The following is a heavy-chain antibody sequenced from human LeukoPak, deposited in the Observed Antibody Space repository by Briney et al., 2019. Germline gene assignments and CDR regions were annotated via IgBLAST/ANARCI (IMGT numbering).Heavy chain of an antibody. CDR3: ARGTNWGPFDAFDI. V-gene: IGHV3-48*01. CDR2: IGTSSTTI. D-gene: IGHD7-27*01. Sequence: HPGGSLRLSCAASGFTFSSYTMNWVRQPPGKGLEWVSNIGTSSTTIYYADSVKGRFTISRDNAKNSLYLQMNSLRVEDTAVYYCARGTNWGPFDAFDIWGQGTMVTVSS. CDR1: GFTFSSYT. J-gene: IGHJ3*02.